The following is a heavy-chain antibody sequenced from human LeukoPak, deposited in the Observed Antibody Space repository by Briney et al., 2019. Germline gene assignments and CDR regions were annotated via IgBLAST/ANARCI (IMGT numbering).Heavy chain of an antibody. J-gene: IGHJ4*02. Sequence: PGGSLRLSCAASGFTFSNYGMSWVRQAPGKGLQWVSGISGSGGERYYTESVKGRFTISRDNSKNTLYLQMNSLRAEDTAVYYCAKDYYALLWFGESNRKYYFDYWGQGTLVTVSS. CDR3: AKDYYALLWFGESNRKYYFDY. D-gene: IGHD3-10*01. CDR1: GFTFSNYG. V-gene: IGHV3-23*01. CDR2: ISGSGGER.